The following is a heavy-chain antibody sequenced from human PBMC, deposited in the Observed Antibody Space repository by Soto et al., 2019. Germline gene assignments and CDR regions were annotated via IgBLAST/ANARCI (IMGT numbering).Heavy chain of an antibody. CDR1: GITFTSYA. CDR2: LSGSGDTT. V-gene: IGHV3-23*01. Sequence: PGGSLRLSCAASGITFTSYAMTWVRQAPGKGLEWVSSLSGSGDTTYYADSVKGLFTISRDNSKSTLYLQMNSLRAEDTALYYCAKGTSANCYSSFDICGQGTMVTVSS. D-gene: IGHD2-2*01. J-gene: IGHJ3*02. CDR3: AKGTSANCYSSFDI.